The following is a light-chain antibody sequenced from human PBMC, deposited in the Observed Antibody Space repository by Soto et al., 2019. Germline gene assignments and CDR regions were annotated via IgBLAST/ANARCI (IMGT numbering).Light chain of an antibody. CDR1: MRDVGAYNL. J-gene: IGLJ3*02. V-gene: IGLV2-14*01. CDR2: EVR. CDR3: SAYTERSTLV. Sequence: QSALTQPASVSGSAGQSITISCSGTMRDVGAYNLVSWYQQHPGTAPKLIIYEVRNRPSGISSRFSGSRSGNTASLTISGLQPEDEGDYYCSAYTERSTLVFGGRTKVTV.